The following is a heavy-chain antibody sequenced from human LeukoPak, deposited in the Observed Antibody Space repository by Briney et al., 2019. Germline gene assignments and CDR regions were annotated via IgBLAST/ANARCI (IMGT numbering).Heavy chain of an antibody. CDR2: IYPGDSDT. Sequence: GESLKISCRSSGYSFTSYWIGWVRQMPGKGLEWMGIIYPGDSDTRYSPSFQGQVTISADKSISTAYLQWSSLKASDTAMYYCARAPLQYCSGGSCQSPPDYWGQGTLVTVSS. D-gene: IGHD2-15*01. CDR1: GYSFTSYW. J-gene: IGHJ4*02. V-gene: IGHV5-51*01. CDR3: ARAPLQYCSGGSCQSPPDY.